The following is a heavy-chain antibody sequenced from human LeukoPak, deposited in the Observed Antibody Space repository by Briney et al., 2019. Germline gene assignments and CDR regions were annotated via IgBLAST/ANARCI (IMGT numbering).Heavy chain of an antibody. Sequence: PGGSLRLPCVSSGFTFSNYWMKWVRQAPGKGLEWVASINEDGSGKFSVGSVKDRITISRDNTRNSLDLQINSLTVEDTAIYYCARDDGDVWGTGTTVTVSS. CDR1: GFTFSNYW. CDR3: ARDDGDV. CDR2: INEDGSGK. J-gene: IGHJ6*04. V-gene: IGHV3-7*01.